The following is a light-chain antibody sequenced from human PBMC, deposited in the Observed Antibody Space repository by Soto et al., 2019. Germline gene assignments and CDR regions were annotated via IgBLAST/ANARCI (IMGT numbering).Light chain of an antibody. CDR1: SSDVGNYNC. V-gene: IGLV2-14*01. Sequence: QSALTQPASVSGSPGQSITISCTGTSSDVGNYNCVSWYQQHPGKAPKLMIYDVSNRPSGVSDRFSGSKSGNTASLTISGLQAEDEADYYCSSYTTISTLVFGGGTKLTVL. J-gene: IGLJ2*01. CDR3: SSYTTISTLV. CDR2: DVS.